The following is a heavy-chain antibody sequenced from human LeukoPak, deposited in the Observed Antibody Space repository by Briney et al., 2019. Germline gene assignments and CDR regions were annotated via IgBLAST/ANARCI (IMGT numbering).Heavy chain of an antibody. J-gene: IGHJ6*02. D-gene: IGHD2-15*01. V-gene: IGHV3-30*18. CDR3: AKAGGGPYYYYGMDV. CDR1: GFTFSSYG. Sequence: GGSLRLSCAASGFTFSSYGMHWVRQAPGKGLEWVAVISYDGSNKYYADSVKGRFTISRDNSKNTLYLQMNSLRAEDTAVYYCAKAGGGPYYYYGMDVWGQGTTVTVSS. CDR2: ISYDGSNK.